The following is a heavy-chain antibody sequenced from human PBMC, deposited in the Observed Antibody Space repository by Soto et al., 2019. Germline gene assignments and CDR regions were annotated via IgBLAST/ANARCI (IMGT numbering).Heavy chain of an antibody. Sequence: EVQLVESGGGLVQPGGSLRLSCAASGFTFTSYSMNWVRQAPGKGLEWVSYISSSSSTIYYADSVKGRFTISRDNAKNSLDLQMNSLRDEDTAVYYCARDPIYGSGSYYDRGYWGQGTLVTVSS. J-gene: IGHJ4*02. CDR1: GFTFTSYS. D-gene: IGHD3-10*01. V-gene: IGHV3-48*02. CDR3: ARDPIYGSGSYYDRGY. CDR2: ISSSSSTI.